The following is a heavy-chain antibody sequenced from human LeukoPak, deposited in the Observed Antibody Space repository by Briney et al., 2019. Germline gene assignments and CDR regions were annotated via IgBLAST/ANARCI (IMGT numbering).Heavy chain of an antibody. CDR3: ARSYSSSWLYEDY. Sequence: SETLSLTCTVSGGSISSYYWSWIRQPPGKGLEWIGYIYYSGSTNYNPSLKSRVTISVDTSKNQFSLKLSSVTAADTAVYYCARSYSSSWLYEDYWGQGTLVTVSS. CDR1: GGSISSYY. J-gene: IGHJ4*02. CDR2: IYYSGST. V-gene: IGHV4-59*01. D-gene: IGHD6-13*01.